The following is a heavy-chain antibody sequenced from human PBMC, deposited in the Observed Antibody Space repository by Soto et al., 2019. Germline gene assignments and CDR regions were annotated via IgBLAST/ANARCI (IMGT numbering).Heavy chain of an antibody. D-gene: IGHD2-2*02. V-gene: IGHV3-21*01. CDR3: ARDLYPLWAFDY. CDR2: ISSSSSYI. CDR1: GFTFSSYS. J-gene: IGHJ4*02. Sequence: RGSLRLSCAASGFTFSSYSMNWVRQAPGKGLEWVSSISSSSSYIYYADSVKGRFTISRDNAKNSLYLQMNSLRAEDTAVYYCARDLYPLWAFDYWGQGTLVTVSS.